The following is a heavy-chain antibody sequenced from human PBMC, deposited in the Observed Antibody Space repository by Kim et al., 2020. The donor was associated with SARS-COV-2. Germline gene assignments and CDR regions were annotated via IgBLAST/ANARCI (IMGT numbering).Heavy chain of an antibody. Sequence: ASVKVSCKASGYTFTSYAMNWVRQAPGQGLEWMGWINTNTGNPTYAQGFTGRFVFSLDTSVSTAYLQISSLKAEDTAVYYCARVLLNYYDSSGYYWFDYWGQGTLVTVSS. CDR3: ARVLLNYYDSSGYYWFDY. J-gene: IGHJ4*02. V-gene: IGHV7-4-1*02. CDR1: GYTFTSYA. CDR2: INTNTGNP. D-gene: IGHD3-22*01.